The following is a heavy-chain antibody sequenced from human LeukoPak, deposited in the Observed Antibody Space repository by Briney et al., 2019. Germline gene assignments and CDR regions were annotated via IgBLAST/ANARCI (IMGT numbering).Heavy chain of an antibody. CDR3: ARANYDILTADY. V-gene: IGHV4-59*12. Sequence: PSETLSLTCTVSGGSISSYYWSWIRQPPGKGLEWIGYIYYSGSTNYNPSLKSRVTISVDTSKNQFSLKLSSVTAADTAVYYCARANYDILTADYWGQGTLVTVSS. J-gene: IGHJ4*02. D-gene: IGHD3-9*01. CDR2: IYYSGST. CDR1: GGSISSYY.